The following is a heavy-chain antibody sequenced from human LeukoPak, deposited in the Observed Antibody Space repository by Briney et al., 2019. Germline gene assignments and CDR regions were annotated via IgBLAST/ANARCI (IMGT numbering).Heavy chain of an antibody. Sequence: SGGSLRLSCAASGFTFSSYAMSWVRQAPGKGLEWVSAISGSGGSTYYADSVKGRFTISRDNSKNTLYLQMNSLRAEDTAVYYCARPVLRDFWSGDYAWYFDLWGRGTLVTVSS. CDR1: GFTFSSYA. V-gene: IGHV3-23*01. CDR3: ARPVLRDFWSGDYAWYFDL. J-gene: IGHJ2*01. CDR2: ISGSGGST. D-gene: IGHD3-3*01.